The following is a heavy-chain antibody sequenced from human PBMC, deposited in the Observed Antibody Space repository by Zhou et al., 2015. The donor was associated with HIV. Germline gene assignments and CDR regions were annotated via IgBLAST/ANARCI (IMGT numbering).Heavy chain of an antibody. CDR1: GYIFTSYY. CDR2: INPSGGNT. V-gene: IGHV1-46*01. Sequence: QVQLVQSGAEVKKPGASVKISCKASGYIFTSYYIHWVRQAPGQGLECMGMINPSGGNTNYAQKFQGRVTMTRDTSTSTIYMELRSLRSDDTATYFCARDDSSGYHSFDYWGQGTLVTVS. D-gene: IGHD3-22*01. J-gene: IGHJ4*02. CDR3: ARDDSSGYHSFDY.